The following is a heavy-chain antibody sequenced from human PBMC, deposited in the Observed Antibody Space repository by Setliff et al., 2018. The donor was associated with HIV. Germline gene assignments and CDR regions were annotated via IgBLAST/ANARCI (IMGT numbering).Heavy chain of an antibody. V-gene: IGHV4-39*07. CDR3: ARSYCGGGLCFRGLDL. D-gene: IGHD2-21*01. CDR2: AGSADYGGNA. CDR1: GGSISSSSHY. J-gene: IGHJ6*02. Sequence: SETLSLTCIVSGGSISSSSHYWGWIRQPPGKGLEWIGSAGSADYGGNAYYNPSLKSRVTISVETSKNQFSLKLTSVTAADTAVYYCARSYCGGGLCFRGLDLWGQGTTVTVSS.